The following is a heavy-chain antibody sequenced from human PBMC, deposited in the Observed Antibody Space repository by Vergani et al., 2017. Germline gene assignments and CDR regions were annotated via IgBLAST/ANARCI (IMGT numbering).Heavy chain of an antibody. CDR2: IIPIIRLA. Sequence: QVHLEQSGTEVKKPGSSVKVSCKVSGDIFNNYTVTWVRQAPGQGLEWMGRIIPIIRLATSAQKFQDRVKITGDTSTNTVYMEMNNLRSEDTAVYYCARDRGSRYCSSTSCYGGLPSDYWGQGTLVTVSS. J-gene: IGHJ4*02. V-gene: IGHV1-69*08. CDR1: GDIFNNYT. D-gene: IGHD2-2*01. CDR3: ARDRGSRYCSSTSCYGGLPSDY.